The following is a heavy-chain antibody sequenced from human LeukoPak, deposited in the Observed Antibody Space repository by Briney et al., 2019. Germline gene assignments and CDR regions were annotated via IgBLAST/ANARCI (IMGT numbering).Heavy chain of an antibody. D-gene: IGHD5-18*01. CDR3: ARVSIYSYGHFDF. CDR2: ISGSGYTI. CDR1: GFTFSSYE. Sequence: GGFLRLSCAASGFTFSSYEMNWVRQAPGKGLEWVSYISGSGYTIYYADSVKGRFTISRDNAKNSLYLQMSSLRAEDTAVYYCARVSIYSYGHFDFWGQGTLVTVSS. J-gene: IGHJ4*02. V-gene: IGHV3-48*03.